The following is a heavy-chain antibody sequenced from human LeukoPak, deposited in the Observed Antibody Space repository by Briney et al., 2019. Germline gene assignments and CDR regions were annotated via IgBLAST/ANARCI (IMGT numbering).Heavy chain of an antibody. V-gene: IGHV3-66*01. Sequence: PGGSLRLSCAASGFTVSSNYMSWVRQAPGKGLEWVSVIYSGGSTYYADSVKGRFTISRDNSKNTLYLQMNSLRAEDTAVYYCARSLYGDYEYYYYYMDVWGKGTTVTISS. D-gene: IGHD4-17*01. CDR2: IYSGGST. J-gene: IGHJ6*03. CDR3: ARSLYGDYEYYYYYMDV. CDR1: GFTVSSNY.